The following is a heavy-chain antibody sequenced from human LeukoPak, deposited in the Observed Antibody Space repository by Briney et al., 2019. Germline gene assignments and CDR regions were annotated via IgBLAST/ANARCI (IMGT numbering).Heavy chain of an antibody. J-gene: IGHJ5*02. D-gene: IGHD3-22*01. V-gene: IGHV4-39*07. CDR3: ASDYYDSSGYTNH. CDR1: GGSISSGSYY. Sequence: KASETLSLTCTVSGGSISSGSYYWSWIRQPSGKGLEWIGEINHSGSTNYNPSLKSRVTISVDTSKNQFSLKLSSVTAADTAVYYCASDYYDSSGYTNHWGQGTLVTVSS. CDR2: INHSGST.